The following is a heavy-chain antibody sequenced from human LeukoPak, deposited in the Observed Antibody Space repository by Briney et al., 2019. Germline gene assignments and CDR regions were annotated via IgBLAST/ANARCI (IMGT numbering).Heavy chain of an antibody. CDR3: ARASGGYYDSSGSFDY. CDR2: IHSGDST. Sequence: GGSLRLSCAASGFIFSNAWMNWVRQAPGKGLEWVSGIHSGDSTYYADSVKGRITISRDNSKNMLYLQMNSLRAEDTAVYHCARASGGYYDSSGSFDYWGQGTLVTVSS. CDR1: GFIFSNAW. V-gene: IGHV3-53*01. D-gene: IGHD3-22*01. J-gene: IGHJ4*02.